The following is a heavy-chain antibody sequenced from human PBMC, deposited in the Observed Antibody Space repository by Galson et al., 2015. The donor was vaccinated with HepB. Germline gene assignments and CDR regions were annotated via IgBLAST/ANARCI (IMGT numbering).Heavy chain of an antibody. V-gene: IGHV3-30*18. CDR1: GFTFSSYG. CDR3: AKDLGYCSSTSCYNYYYYYGMDV. Sequence: SLRLSCAASGFTFSSYGMHWVRQAPGKGLEWVAVVSYDGSNKYYADSVKGRFTISRDNSKNTLYLQMNSLRAEDTAVYYCAKDLGYCSSTSCYNYYYYYGMDVWGQGTTVTVSS. J-gene: IGHJ6*02. CDR2: VSYDGSNK. D-gene: IGHD2-2*02.